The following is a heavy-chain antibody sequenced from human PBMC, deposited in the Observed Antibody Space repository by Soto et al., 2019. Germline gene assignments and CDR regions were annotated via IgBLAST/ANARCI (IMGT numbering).Heavy chain of an antibody. V-gene: IGHV3-9*01. CDR1: EFTFDDDA. J-gene: IGHJ6*02. Sequence: EVQVVESGGGLVQPGRSLRLSCAASEFTFDDDAMHWVRQSPGKGLEWVAGITWDRSNIAYAESVKGRFTISRDNAKHPLTLQMKSVRPEDSGLYYGAKSRKGSGWDGGLYSGMDVWGQGTTVTVSS. D-gene: IGHD2-21*01. CDR3: AKSRKGSGWDGGLYSGMDV. CDR2: ITWDRSNI.